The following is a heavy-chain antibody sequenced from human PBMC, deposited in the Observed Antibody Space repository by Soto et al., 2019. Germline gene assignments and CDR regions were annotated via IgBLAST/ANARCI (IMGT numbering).Heavy chain of an antibody. CDR3: VRQGIDYLHGLVDV. CDR2: VYYTGDT. D-gene: IGHD4-17*01. V-gene: IGHV4-59*08. CDR1: SGPDRSHN. J-gene: IGHJ6*02. Sequence: QVQLQQSGPRLVKPSETLSLTCTVSSGPDRSHNWGWIRQPPGRGLEWIGYVYYTGDTAYNPSLRSRVTISADTSTNDISLTLSSVTAADTAVYYCVRQGIDYLHGLVDVWGQGTTVSVPS.